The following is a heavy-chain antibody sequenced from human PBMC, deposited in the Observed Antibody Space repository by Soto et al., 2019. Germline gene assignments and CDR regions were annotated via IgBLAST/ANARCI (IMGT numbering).Heavy chain of an antibody. Sequence: SETLSLTCTVSGGSVSSGSYYWSWIRQPPGKGLEWIGYIYYSGSTNYNPSLKSRVTISVDTSKNQFSLKLSSVTAADTAVYYCARNCISTSCYGYYYYGMDVWGQGTTVTVSS. V-gene: IGHV4-61*01. CDR1: GGSVSSGSYY. CDR3: ARNCISTSCYGYYYYGMDV. D-gene: IGHD2-2*01. CDR2: IYYSGST. J-gene: IGHJ6*02.